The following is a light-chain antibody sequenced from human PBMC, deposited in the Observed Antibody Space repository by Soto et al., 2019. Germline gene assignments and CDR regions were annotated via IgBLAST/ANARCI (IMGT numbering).Light chain of an antibody. J-gene: IGKJ4*01. CDR3: QQRDNWPLT. CDR1: QSVSGY. CDR2: AAS. V-gene: IGKV3-11*01. Sequence: EIVLTQSPATLSLSPGERATLSCRASQSVSGYFAWYQQKPGQAPRLLIYAASNRATGIPARFSGGGSGTDFTLTISSLEPEDVAGYYCQQRDNWPLTFGGWTKVEIK.